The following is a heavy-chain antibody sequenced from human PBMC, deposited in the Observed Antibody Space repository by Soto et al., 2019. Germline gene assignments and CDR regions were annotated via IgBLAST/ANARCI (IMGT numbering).Heavy chain of an antibody. CDR2: IYYSGST. CDR1: GGSISIYY. V-gene: IGHV4-59*01. D-gene: IGHD3-22*01. J-gene: IGHJ4*02. CDR3: ARVHDYYDSSGYYYPHFDY. Sequence: PSETLSLTCTVSGGSISIYYWSWIRQPPGKGLEWIGYIYYSGSTNYNPSLKSRVTISVDTSKNQFSLKLSSVTAADTAVYYCARVHDYYDSSGYYYPHFDYWGQGTLVTVSS.